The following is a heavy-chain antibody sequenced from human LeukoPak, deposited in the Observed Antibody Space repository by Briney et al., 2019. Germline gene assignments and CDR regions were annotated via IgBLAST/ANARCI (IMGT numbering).Heavy chain of an antibody. D-gene: IGHD3-22*01. CDR3: AKDPPPFYYYDSSGYSPYFDY. Sequence: GGSLRLSCAASGFTFSSYAMSWVRQAPGKGLEWVSAISGSGGSTYYADSVKGRFTISRDNSKNTLYLQMNSLRAEDTAVYYCAKDPPPFYYYDSSGYSPYFDYWGQGTLVTVSS. CDR2: ISGSGGST. J-gene: IGHJ4*02. CDR1: GFTFSSYA. V-gene: IGHV3-23*01.